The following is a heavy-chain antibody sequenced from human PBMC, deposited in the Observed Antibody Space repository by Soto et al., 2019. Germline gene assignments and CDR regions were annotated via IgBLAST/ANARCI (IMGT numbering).Heavy chain of an antibody. Sequence: PGGSLRLSCAASGFTFSYYAMTWVRQGPGKGLEWVSGISGTGGSTYDADSVKGRFTISRDNSKNTLYLQMNSLGAEDTAMYYCAKYSGSHYYYYAMDVWGQGTTVTVSS. CDR1: GFTFSYYA. CDR3: AKYSGSHYYYYAMDV. J-gene: IGHJ6*02. V-gene: IGHV3-23*01. D-gene: IGHD1-26*01. CDR2: ISGTGGST.